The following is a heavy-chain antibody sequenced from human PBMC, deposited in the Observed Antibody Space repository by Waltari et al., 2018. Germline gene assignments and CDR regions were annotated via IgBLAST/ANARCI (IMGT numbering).Heavy chain of an antibody. CDR1: GFTFSSYG. Sequence: QVQLVESGGGVVQPGRSLRLSCAASGFTFSSYGMYWVRQAPGKGLEWVAVISYEGSKKYYADTVKGRFAISRDNSKNTLYLQMNSLRAEDTAVYYCAKRPWGRIYSSSWYYFDYWGQGTLVTVSS. J-gene: IGHJ4*02. CDR3: AKRPWGRIYSSSWYYFDY. D-gene: IGHD6-13*01. CDR2: ISYEGSKK. V-gene: IGHV3-30*18.